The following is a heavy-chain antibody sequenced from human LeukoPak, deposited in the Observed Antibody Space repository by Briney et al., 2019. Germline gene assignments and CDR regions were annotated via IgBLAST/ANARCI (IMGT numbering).Heavy chain of an antibody. D-gene: IGHD3-9*01. V-gene: IGHV3-21*01. J-gene: IGHJ4*02. CDR2: ITAGGSFK. CDR3: ARNYDVLTSYPYYFDH. CDR1: GFTFSNYA. Sequence: GGSLRLSCAASGFTFSNYAMNWVRQAPGKGLDWVSSITAGGSFKYYADSVEGRFTISRDNAKNSLYLQMSSLTPEDTAVYYCARNYDVLTSYPYYFDHWGQGILVTVSS.